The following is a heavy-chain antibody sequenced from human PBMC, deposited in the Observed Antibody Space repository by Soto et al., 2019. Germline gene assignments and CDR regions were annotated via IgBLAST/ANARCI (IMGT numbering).Heavy chain of an antibody. D-gene: IGHD5-12*01. V-gene: IGHV3-53*01. Sequence: PGGSLRLSXAASGFTVSSNYMSWVRQAPGKGLEWVSVIYSGGSTYYADSVKGRFTISRDNSKNTLYLQMNSLRAEDTAVYYCARGEMATITLDYWGQGTLVTVSS. J-gene: IGHJ4*02. CDR1: GFTVSSNY. CDR2: IYSGGST. CDR3: ARGEMATITLDY.